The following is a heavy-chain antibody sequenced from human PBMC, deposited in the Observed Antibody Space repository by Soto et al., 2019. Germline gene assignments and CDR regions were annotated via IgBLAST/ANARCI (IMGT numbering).Heavy chain of an antibody. Sequence: PGGSLRLSCAASGFTFSDFYIYWIRQTPGKGLEWISYISTSGSTVAYADSVRGRFIISRDNAKDSLYLQMNSLRGEDTAVYYCARARTVTPPCSWYFDLWGRGTLVAVS. J-gene: IGHJ2*01. CDR2: ISTSGSTV. D-gene: IGHD4-17*01. CDR3: ARARTVTPPCSWYFDL. CDR1: GFTFSDFY. V-gene: IGHV3-11*01.